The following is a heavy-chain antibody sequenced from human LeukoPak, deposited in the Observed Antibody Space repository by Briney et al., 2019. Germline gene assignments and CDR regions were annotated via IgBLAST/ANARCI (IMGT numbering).Heavy chain of an antibody. Sequence: PGGSLRLSCAASGFTLSSYAMSWVRQAPGKGLEWVSAISDSGNTYHADSVKGRFTISRDNSKNTLYLQMNSLRAEDTAVYYCARDRHYYDSSGYPDYWGQGTLVTVSS. CDR1: GFTLSSYA. CDR3: ARDRHYYDSSGYPDY. D-gene: IGHD3-22*01. V-gene: IGHV3-23*01. CDR2: ISDSGNT. J-gene: IGHJ4*02.